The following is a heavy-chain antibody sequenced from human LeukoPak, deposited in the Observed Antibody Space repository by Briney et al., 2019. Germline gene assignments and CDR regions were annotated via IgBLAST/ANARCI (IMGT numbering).Heavy chain of an antibody. J-gene: IGHJ5*02. CDR3: TTPPVRVELWSEL. V-gene: IGHV3-15*01. CDR1: GFTFSNAW. D-gene: IGHD1-26*01. Sequence: GGSLRLSCAASGFTFSNAWMSWVRQAPGKGLEWVGRIKSKTDGGTTDYAAPVKGRFTISRDDSKNTLYLQMNSLKTEDTAVYYCTTPPVRVELWSELWGQGTLVTVSS. CDR2: IKSKTDGGTT.